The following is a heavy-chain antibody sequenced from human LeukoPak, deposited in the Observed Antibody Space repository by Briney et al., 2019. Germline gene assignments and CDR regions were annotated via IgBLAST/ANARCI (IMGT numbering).Heavy chain of an antibody. CDR2: ISYDGSNK. D-gene: IGHD3-22*01. CDR1: GFTLSSYA. J-gene: IGHJ4*02. CDR3: ASAYDSSGYSLTSHFDY. V-gene: IGHV3-30-3*01. Sequence: PGGSLRLSCAASGFTLSSYAMHWVRQAPGKGLEWVAVISYDGSNKYYADSVKGRFTNSRDNSKNTLYLQMNSLRAEDTAVYYCASAYDSSGYSLTSHFDYWGQGTLVTVSS.